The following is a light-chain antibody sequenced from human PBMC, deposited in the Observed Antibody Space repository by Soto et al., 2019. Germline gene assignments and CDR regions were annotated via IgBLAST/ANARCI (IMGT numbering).Light chain of an antibody. CDR2: DAS. CDR3: QHYGSPRT. J-gene: IGKJ1*01. Sequence: EIVFTQSPGTLSFSPGERATLSCRASQSVSNYYLAWYQQKPGQAPRLLIYDASSRATGIPDRFSGSGSGTDFTLTINRLEPEDFAVYYCQHYGSPRTFGQGTKVDIK. CDR1: QSVSNYY. V-gene: IGKV3-20*01.